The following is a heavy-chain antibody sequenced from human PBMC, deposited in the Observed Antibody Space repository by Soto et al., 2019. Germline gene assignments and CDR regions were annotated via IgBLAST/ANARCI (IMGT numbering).Heavy chain of an antibody. CDR3: ARGEGEYYDILTANSFQH. J-gene: IGHJ1*01. V-gene: IGHV4-31*03. CDR1: GGSISSGGYY. D-gene: IGHD3-9*01. Sequence: SETLSLTCTVSGGSISSGGYYWSWIRQHPGKGLEWIGYIYYSGSTYYNPSLKSRVTISVDTSKNQFSLKLSSVTAADTAVYYCARGEGEYYDILTANSFQHWGQGTLVTVS. CDR2: IYYSGST.